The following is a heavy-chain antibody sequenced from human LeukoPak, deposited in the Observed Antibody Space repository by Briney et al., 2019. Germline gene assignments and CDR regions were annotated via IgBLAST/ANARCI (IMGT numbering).Heavy chain of an antibody. CDR3: AKDISDQGYYYGMDV. D-gene: IGHD2-21*01. V-gene: IGHV3-9*01. Sequence: GRSLRLSCAASGFTFDDYAMHWGRQAPGKGLEWVSGISWNSGSIGYADSVKGRFTISRDNAKNSLYLQMNSLRAEDTALYYCAKDISDQGYYYGMDVWGQGTTVTVSS. CDR2: ISWNSGSI. J-gene: IGHJ6*02. CDR1: GFTFDDYA.